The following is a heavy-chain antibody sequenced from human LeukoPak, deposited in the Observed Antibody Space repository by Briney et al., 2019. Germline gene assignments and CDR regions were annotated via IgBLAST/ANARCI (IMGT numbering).Heavy chain of an antibody. D-gene: IGHD3-9*01. J-gene: IGHJ6*04. Sequence: PGGSLRLSCAASGFTVSDNYMSWVRQAPGKGLEWVSSISSSSSYIYYADSVKGRFTISRDNAKNSLYLQMNSLRAEDTAVYYCASTVVRYFDWLSPDSAEYGMDVWGKGTTVTVSS. CDR2: ISSSSSYI. V-gene: IGHV3-21*01. CDR3: ASTVVRYFDWLSPDSAEYGMDV. CDR1: GFTVSDNY.